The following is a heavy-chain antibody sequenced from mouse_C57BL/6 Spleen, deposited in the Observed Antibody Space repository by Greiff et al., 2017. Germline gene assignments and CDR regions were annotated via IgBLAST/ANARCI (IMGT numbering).Heavy chain of an antibody. J-gene: IGHJ4*01. CDR3: ARLYDGYYEGNAMDY. CDR2: IYPGDGDT. V-gene: IGHV1-80*01. D-gene: IGHD2-3*01. CDR1: GYAFSSYW. Sequence: QVQLQQSGAELVKPGASVKISCKASGYAFSSYWMNWVKQRPGKGLEWIGQIYPGDGDTNYNGKFKGKATLTADKASSTAYMQLSSLTSEDSAVYFCARLYDGYYEGNAMDYWGQGTSVTVSS.